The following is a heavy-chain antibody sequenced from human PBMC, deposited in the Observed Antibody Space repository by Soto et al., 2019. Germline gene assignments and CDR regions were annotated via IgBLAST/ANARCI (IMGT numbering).Heavy chain of an antibody. D-gene: IGHD3-16*01. CDR3: ARAFGVIPSYGMDV. CDR2: ISYDGSNK. CDR1: GFTFSSYA. J-gene: IGHJ6*02. V-gene: IGHV3-30-3*01. Sequence: PGGSLRLSCAASGFTFSSYAMHWVRQAPGKGLEWVAVISYDGSNKYYADSVKGRFTISRDNSKNTLYLQMNSLRAEDTAVYYCARAFGVIPSYGMDVGPRDHGHRLL.